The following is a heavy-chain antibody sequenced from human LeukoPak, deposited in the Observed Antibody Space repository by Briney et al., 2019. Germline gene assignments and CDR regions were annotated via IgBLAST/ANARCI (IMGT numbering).Heavy chain of an antibody. Sequence: SGGSLRLSCAASGFTFSSYWMSWVRQAPGKGLEWVANIKQDGSEKYYVDSVKGRFTISRDNAKNSLYLQMNSLRAEDTAVYYCARDAQYYDFWSGYHDYWGQGTLVTVSS. V-gene: IGHV3-7*01. CDR3: ARDAQYYDFWSGYHDY. CDR1: GFTFSSYW. D-gene: IGHD3-3*01. J-gene: IGHJ4*02. CDR2: IKQDGSEK.